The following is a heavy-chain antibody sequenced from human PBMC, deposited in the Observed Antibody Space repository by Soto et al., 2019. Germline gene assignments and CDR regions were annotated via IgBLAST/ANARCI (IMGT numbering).Heavy chain of an antibody. CDR1: GGSISSGGYY. V-gene: IGHV4-31*03. CDR3: ARKGGGWPYYFDY. CDR2: IYYSGST. Sequence: SETLSLTCTVSGGSISSGGYYWSWIRQHPGKGLEWIGYIYYSGSTYYNPSLKSRVTISVDTSKNQFSLKLSSVTAADTAVYYCARKGGGWPYYFDYWGQGTLVTVSS. D-gene: IGHD6-19*01. J-gene: IGHJ4*02.